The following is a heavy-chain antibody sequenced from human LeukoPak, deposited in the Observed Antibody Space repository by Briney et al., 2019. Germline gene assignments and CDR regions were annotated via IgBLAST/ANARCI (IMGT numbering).Heavy chain of an antibody. CDR2: MNPNSGNT. V-gene: IGHV1-8*01. CDR1: GYTFTSYD. Sequence: ASVKVSCKASGYTFTSYDINWVRQATGQGLEWMGWMNPNSGNTGYAQKFQGRVTMTRNTSISTAYMELSSLRSEDTAVYYCASVLFDYVWGSYRYTDWGQGTLVTVSP. J-gene: IGHJ4*02. CDR3: ASVLFDYVWGSYRYTD. D-gene: IGHD3-16*02.